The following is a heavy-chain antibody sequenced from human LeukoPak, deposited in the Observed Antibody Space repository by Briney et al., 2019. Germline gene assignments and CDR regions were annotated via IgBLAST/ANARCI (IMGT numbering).Heavy chain of an antibody. J-gene: IGHJ4*02. CDR2: ISSSSSTI. CDR1: GFTFSSYW. D-gene: IGHD3-22*01. CDR3: ARGGHYYDSSGYYWSDY. Sequence: GGSLRLSCAASGFTFSSYWMHWVRQAPGKGLEWVSYISSSSSTIYYADSVKGRFTISRDNAKNSLYLQMNSLRAEDTAVYYCARGGHYYDSSGYYWSDYWGQGTLVTVSS. V-gene: IGHV3-48*04.